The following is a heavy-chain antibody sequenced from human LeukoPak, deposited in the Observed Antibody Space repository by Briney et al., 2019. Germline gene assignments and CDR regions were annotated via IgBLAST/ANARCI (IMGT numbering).Heavy chain of an antibody. J-gene: IGHJ6*02. V-gene: IGHV3-7*01. Sequence: GGSLRLSCAASGFTFSSYWMSWVRQAPGKGLEWVANIKQDGSEKYHVDSVKGRFTISRDSAKNSLYLQMNSLRAEDTAVYYCARKESAYYYYAMDVWGQGTTVTVSS. CDR1: GFTFSSYW. CDR3: ARKESAYYYYAMDV. CDR2: IKQDGSEK. D-gene: IGHD5-24*01.